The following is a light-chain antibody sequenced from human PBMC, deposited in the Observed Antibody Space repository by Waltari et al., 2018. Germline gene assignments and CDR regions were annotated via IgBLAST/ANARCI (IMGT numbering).Light chain of an antibody. CDR3: SSYAGSMTLV. Sequence: QSALTQPPSPSGSPGQSVTIPCTGTSRDVGGYNFVSWYQQHPGKAPKLMIYEVSDRPSGVPDRFSGSKSGNTASLTVSGLQTEDESDYYCSSYAGSMTLVFGGGTKLTVL. CDR1: SRDVGGYNF. V-gene: IGLV2-8*01. J-gene: IGLJ2*01. CDR2: EVS.